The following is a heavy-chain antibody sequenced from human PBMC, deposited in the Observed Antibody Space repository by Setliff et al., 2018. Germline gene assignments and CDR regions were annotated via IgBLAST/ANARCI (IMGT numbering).Heavy chain of an antibody. D-gene: IGHD6-13*01. CDR1: GYTLSRHH. CDR3: ARAGVAAADRKGLLEY. CDR2: INPGGGSA. Sequence: ASVKVSCKATGYTLSRHHMHWARQAPGQGLEWMGIINPGGGSASIVQKFQGRVTMTSDTSTSTVYMEVTGLTSEDTAVYYCARAGVAAADRKGLLEYWGQGTLGTV. J-gene: IGHJ4*02. V-gene: IGHV1-46*01.